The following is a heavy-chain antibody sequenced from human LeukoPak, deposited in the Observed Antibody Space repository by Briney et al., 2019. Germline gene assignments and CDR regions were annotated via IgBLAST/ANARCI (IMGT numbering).Heavy chain of an antibody. CDR1: GVTFSSYS. V-gene: IGHV3-21*01. Sequence: GGSLRLSCAASGVTFSSYSMNWVRQAPGKGLEWVSSISSSSSYIYYADSVKGRFTISRDNAKNSLYLQMNSLRAEDTAVYYCARIAGYVVAFDIWGQGTMVTVSS. D-gene: IGHD5-12*01. CDR3: ARIAGYVVAFDI. J-gene: IGHJ3*02. CDR2: ISSSSSYI.